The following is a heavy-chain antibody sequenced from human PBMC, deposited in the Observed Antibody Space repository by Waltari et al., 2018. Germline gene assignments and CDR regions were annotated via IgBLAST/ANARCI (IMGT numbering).Heavy chain of an antibody. V-gene: IGHV3-7*01. CDR2: IKRDGSEK. CDR1: GFILTKYW. Sequence: EVQLVESGGGLVQPGGSLRLSCAASGFILTKYWMSWVRQAPGKGLEWMANIKRDGSEKNYMDSVKGRFFISRDNAKNSLYLQMNSLRAEDTAVYYCARDAEYSSSPGGHCGLDYWGQGSLVTVSS. J-gene: IGHJ4*02. CDR3: ARDAEYSSSPGGHCGLDY. D-gene: IGHD6-6*01.